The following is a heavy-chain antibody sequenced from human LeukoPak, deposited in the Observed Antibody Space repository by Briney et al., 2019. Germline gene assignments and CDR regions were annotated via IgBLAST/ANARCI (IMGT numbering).Heavy chain of an antibody. J-gene: IGHJ5*02. V-gene: IGHV1-18*01. D-gene: IGHD3-10*01. Sequence: ASVKVSCKASGYTFTSYGISWVRQAPGQGLEWMGWISAYNGNTNYAQKLQGRVTMTTDTSTSTAYMELRSLRSDDTAVYYCARNYGSGKGGNWFDPWGQGTLVTVSS. CDR3: ARNYGSGKGGNWFDP. CDR2: ISAYNGNT. CDR1: GYTFTSYG.